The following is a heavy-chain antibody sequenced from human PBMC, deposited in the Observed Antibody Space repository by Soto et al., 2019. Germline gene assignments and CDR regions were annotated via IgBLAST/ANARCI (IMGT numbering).Heavy chain of an antibody. V-gene: IGHV3-74*01. CDR1: GFTFRSYW. CDR2: INEDGSHI. J-gene: IGHJ4*02. Sequence: EVQLAESGGGLVQPGGSLRLSCAASGFTFRSYWMHWVRQAPGMGLVWVSRINEDGSHINYADSVKGRFTISRDNAKNTLYLQMDSLRAEDTAVYYCTRDIGGSGSYWGQGTLVTVSS. D-gene: IGHD3-10*01. CDR3: TRDIGGSGSY.